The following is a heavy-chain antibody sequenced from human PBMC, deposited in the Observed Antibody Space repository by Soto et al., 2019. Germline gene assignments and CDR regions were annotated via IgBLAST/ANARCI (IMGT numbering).Heavy chain of an antibody. J-gene: IGHJ4*02. V-gene: IGHV4-39*07. CDR3: ARVHSSSYHYFDY. D-gene: IGHD6-13*01. CDR1: GGSISSSRCH. Sequence: SETLSLTCTVSGGSISSSRCHWGWIRQPPGKGLEWIGYMYHSGSTYYNPSLKSRVTISVDTSKNQFSLKLSSLRAEDTAVYYCARVHSSSYHYFDYWGQGTLVTVSS. CDR2: MYHSGST.